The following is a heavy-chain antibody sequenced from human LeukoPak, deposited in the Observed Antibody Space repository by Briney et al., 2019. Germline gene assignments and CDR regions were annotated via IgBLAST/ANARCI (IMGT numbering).Heavy chain of an antibody. J-gene: IGHJ3*02. V-gene: IGHV4-39*07. CDR3: ARSGYYYDSSGYYLLSLDAFDI. D-gene: IGHD3-22*01. CDR2: IYYSGST. Sequence: SETLSLTCTVASGSISSSTYYWGWIRQPPGKGLEWIGSIYYSGSTYYNPSLKSRVTISVDTSKNQFSLKLSSVTAADTAVYYCARSGYYYDSSGYYLLSLDAFDIWGQGTMVTVSS. CDR1: SGSISSSTYY.